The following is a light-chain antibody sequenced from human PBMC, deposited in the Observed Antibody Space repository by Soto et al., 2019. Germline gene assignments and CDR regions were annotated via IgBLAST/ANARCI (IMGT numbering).Light chain of an antibody. CDR3: QEYNTWRLN. J-gene: IGKJ5*01. Sequence: EIVRTPSPATLSVSPGASATLSCRASQSVSSNLAWYQQKPGQAPRLLIYGASSRATGIPVRFSGSGSGTEFTLSIRKVQNEVLGEYLYQEYNTWRLNCGGGTRLEIK. CDR1: QSVSSN. CDR2: GAS. V-gene: IGKV3-15*01.